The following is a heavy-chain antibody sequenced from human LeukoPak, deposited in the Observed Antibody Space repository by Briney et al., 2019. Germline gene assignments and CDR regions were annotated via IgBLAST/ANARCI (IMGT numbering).Heavy chain of an antibody. CDR1: GFTLSTYG. V-gene: IGHV3-23*01. CDR2: IFGSGETT. J-gene: IGHJ4*02. CDR3: AKDQRPDSGYDIDY. D-gene: IGHD5-12*01. Sequence: TGGSLRLSCAASGFTLSTYGMNWVRHAPGKGLEWVSVIFGSGETTYYADSVKGRFIISRDNSKNTLYLQMHSLRAEDTAIYYCAKDQRPDSGYDIDYWGQGTLVTVSS.